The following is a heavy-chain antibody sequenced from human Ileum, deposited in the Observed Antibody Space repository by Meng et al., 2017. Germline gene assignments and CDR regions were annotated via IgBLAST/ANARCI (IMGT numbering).Heavy chain of an antibody. J-gene: IGHJ3*02. CDR2: MYHSGVT. CDR1: GYLISSGYY. Sequence: SETLSLTCSASGYLISSGYYWGWIRQPPGKGLEWIATMYHSGVTYYNPSLKSRVNISMDKSKNQFSLKLTSVTAADTAVYYCARRWSNGANFRAFDIWGQGTMVTVSS. CDR3: ARRWSNGANFRAFDI. D-gene: IGHD4/OR15-4a*01. V-gene: IGHV4-38-2*01.